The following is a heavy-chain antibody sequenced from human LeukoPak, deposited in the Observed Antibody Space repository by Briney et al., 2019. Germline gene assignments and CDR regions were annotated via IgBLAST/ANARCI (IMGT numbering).Heavy chain of an antibody. J-gene: IGHJ4*02. D-gene: IGHD3-3*01. Sequence: SETLSLTCTVSGGSISSYYWSWIRQPAGKGLEWIGRIYTSGSTNYNPSLKSRVTMSVDTSKNQFSLKLSSVTAADTAVYYCARGQPYDFWSGYYFDYWGQGTLVTVSS. CDR3: ARGQPYDFWSGYYFDY. CDR1: GGSISSYY. CDR2: IYTSGST. V-gene: IGHV4-4*07.